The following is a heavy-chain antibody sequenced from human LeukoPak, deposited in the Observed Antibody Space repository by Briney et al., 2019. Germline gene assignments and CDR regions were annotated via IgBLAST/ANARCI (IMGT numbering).Heavy chain of an antibody. D-gene: IGHD3-10*01. CDR3: ARGRGTMVRGLFDP. CDR1: GGSFSGYY. Sequence: SETLSLTCAVYGGSFSGYYWSWIRQPPGKWLEWIGEINHSGSTNYNPSLKSRVTISVDTSKNQFSLKLSSVTAADTAVYYCARGRGTMVRGLFDPWGQGTLVTVSS. J-gene: IGHJ5*02. CDR2: INHSGST. V-gene: IGHV4-34*01.